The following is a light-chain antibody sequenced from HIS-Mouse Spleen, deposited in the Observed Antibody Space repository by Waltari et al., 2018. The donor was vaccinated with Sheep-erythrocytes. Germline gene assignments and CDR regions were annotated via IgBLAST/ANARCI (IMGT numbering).Light chain of an antibody. CDR2: EDS. CDR1: ALPKKY. CDR3: YSTDSSGNHWV. Sequence: SYELTQPPSVSVSPGQTARITCSGDALPKKYAYWYQQKSGPAPVLVIYEDSKRTSGIPERFSGSSSGTMATLTISGAQVEDDADYYCYSTDSSGNHWVFGGGTKLTVL. V-gene: IGLV3-10*01. J-gene: IGLJ3*02.